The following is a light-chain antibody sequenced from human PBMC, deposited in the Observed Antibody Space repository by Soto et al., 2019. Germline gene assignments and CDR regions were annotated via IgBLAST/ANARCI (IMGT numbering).Light chain of an antibody. CDR3: SYYTSSSTRV. CDR2: EVS. Sequence: QSVLTQPASVYGSPGQSITISCTGTSSDVGAYDYVSWYQQHPDKAPKLMIYEVSNRPSGVSNRFSGSKSVNTATLTISGLQTEDEADYYCSYYTSSSTRVFGTGTKVTVL. V-gene: IGLV2-14*03. J-gene: IGLJ1*01. CDR1: SSDVGAYDY.